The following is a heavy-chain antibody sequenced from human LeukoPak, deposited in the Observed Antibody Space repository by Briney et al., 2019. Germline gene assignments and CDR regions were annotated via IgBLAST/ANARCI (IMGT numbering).Heavy chain of an antibody. Sequence: SETLSLTCTVSGGSISSYYWGWIRQPPGKGLEWIGSIYYSGSTYYNPSLKSRVTISVDTSKNQFSLKLSSVTAADTAVYYCARHQGTFLDWNYYFDYWGQGTLVTVSS. CDR2: IYYSGST. J-gene: IGHJ4*02. V-gene: IGHV4-39*01. CDR3: ARHQGTFLDWNYYFDY. CDR1: GGSISSYY. D-gene: IGHD1-7*01.